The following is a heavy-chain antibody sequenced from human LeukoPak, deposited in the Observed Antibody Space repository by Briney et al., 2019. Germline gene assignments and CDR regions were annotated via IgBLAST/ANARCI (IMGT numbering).Heavy chain of an antibody. CDR2: TWHDGGKR. D-gene: IGHD3-22*01. V-gene: IGHV3-33*01. CDR1: GFTFSYYG. J-gene: IGHJ5*02. CDR3: ARDADTSEFFSWLDL. Sequence: GGSLRLSCAASGFTFSYYGMQWVRQAPGKGLEWVALTWHDGGKRYYADSVKGRFTISRDNSKNTLYLQMTTLRAEDTAMYYCARDADTSEFFSWLDLWGQGTLVTVSS.